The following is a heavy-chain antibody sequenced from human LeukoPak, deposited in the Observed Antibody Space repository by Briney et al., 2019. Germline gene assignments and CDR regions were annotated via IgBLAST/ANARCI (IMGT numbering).Heavy chain of an antibody. Sequence: GGSLRLSCAASGFTFSSYWMNWVRQAPGKGLEWLSYISGPGTTTKYADSVKGRFTISRDNDKNSLYLQMNSLRAEDTAVYYCARDWIWGQGTMVTVSS. J-gene: IGHJ3*02. CDR3: ARDWI. V-gene: IGHV3-48*01. CDR2: ISGPGTTT. CDR1: GFTFSSYW.